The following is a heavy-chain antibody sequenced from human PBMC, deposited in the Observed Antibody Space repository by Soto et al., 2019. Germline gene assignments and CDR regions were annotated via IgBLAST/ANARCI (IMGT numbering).Heavy chain of an antibody. CDR3: TVWEGYYLLWYYYGMDV. Sequence: PGGSLRLSCAASGFTFSNAWMSWVRQAPGKGLEWVGRIKSKTDGGTTDYAAPVKGRFTISRDDSKNTLYLQMNSLKTEDTAVYYCTVWEGYYLLWYYYGMDVWGQGTTVTVSS. CDR2: IKSKTDGGTT. V-gene: IGHV3-15*01. J-gene: IGHJ6*02. D-gene: IGHD1-26*01. CDR1: GFTFSNAW.